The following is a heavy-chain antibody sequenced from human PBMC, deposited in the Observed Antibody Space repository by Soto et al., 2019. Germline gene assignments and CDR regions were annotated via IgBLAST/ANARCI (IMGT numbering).Heavy chain of an antibody. J-gene: IGHJ4*02. D-gene: IGHD3-10*01. CDR1: GGSISSGGYY. CDR2: IYYSGST. CDR3: AREGVGSGSLRPPFYFDY. V-gene: IGHV4-31*03. Sequence: QVQLQESGPGLVKPSQTLSLTCTVSGGSISSGGYYWSWIRQHPGKGLEWIGYIYYSGSTYYNPSLKSRVTISVDTSKNQFSLKLSSVTAADTAVYYCAREGVGSGSLRPPFYFDYWGQGTLVTVSS.